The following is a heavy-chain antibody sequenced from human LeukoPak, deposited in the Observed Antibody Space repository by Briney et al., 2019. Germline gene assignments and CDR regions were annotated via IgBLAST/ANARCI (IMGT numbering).Heavy chain of an antibody. J-gene: IGHJ4*02. Sequence: GASVKVSCKASGYTFTSYGISWVRQAPGQGLEGMGWISAYNGNTNYAQKLQGRVTMTTDTSTSTAYMELRSLTSDDTAVYYCATQYCSSTSCYPYWVDYWGQGTLVTVSS. CDR2: ISAYNGNT. V-gene: IGHV1-18*01. CDR1: GYTFTSYG. D-gene: IGHD2-2*01. CDR3: ATQYCSSTSCYPYWVDY.